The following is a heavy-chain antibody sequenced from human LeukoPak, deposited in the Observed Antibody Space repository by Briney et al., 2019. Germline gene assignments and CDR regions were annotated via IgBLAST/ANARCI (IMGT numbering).Heavy chain of an antibody. CDR3: ARDTYYDILTGYPNYFDY. V-gene: IGHV3-66*01. D-gene: IGHD3-9*01. CDR1: GFTVSSNY. CDR2: IYSGGST. Sequence: GGSLRLFCAASGFTVSSNYMSWVRQAPGKGLEWVSVIYSGGSTYYADSVKGRFTISRDNSKNTLYLQMNSLRAEDTAVYYCARDTYYDILTGYPNYFDYWGQGTLVTVSS. J-gene: IGHJ4*02.